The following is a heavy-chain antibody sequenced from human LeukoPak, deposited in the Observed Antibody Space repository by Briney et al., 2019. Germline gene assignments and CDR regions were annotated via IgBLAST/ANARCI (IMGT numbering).Heavy chain of an antibody. D-gene: IGHD6-13*01. CDR1: GYTFSTYR. V-gene: IGHV1-18*01. J-gene: IGHJ4*02. Sequence: SVKVSCKASGYTFSTYRIIWVRQAPGQGLEWMGWISVYNGNTNYAQKLQGRVTMTTDTSTSTAYMESRSLRSDDTALYYCARGSSGWSFDYWGQGTLVTVSS. CDR2: ISVYNGNT. CDR3: ARGSSGWSFDY.